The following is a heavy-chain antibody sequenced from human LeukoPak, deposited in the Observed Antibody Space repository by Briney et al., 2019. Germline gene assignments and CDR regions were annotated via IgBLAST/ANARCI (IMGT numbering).Heavy chain of an antibody. CDR3: ARDTHVNSGWKYYYYMDV. V-gene: IGHV3-7*01. D-gene: IGHD6-19*01. CDR2: IKQDGSEK. CDR1: GFTFSSYW. J-gene: IGHJ6*03. Sequence: GGSLRLSCAASGFTFSSYWMSWVRQAPGKGLEWVANIKQDGSEKYYVDSVKGRFTISRDNAKNSLYLQMNSLRAEDTAVYYCARDTHVNSGWKYYYYMDVWGKGTTVTVSS.